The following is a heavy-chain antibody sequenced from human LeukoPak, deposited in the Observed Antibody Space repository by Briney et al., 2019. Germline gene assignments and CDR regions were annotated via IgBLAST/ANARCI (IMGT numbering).Heavy chain of an antibody. D-gene: IGHD5-18*01. CDR1: GFTFSSYG. CDR3: AKDSLYSYGTAFDY. J-gene: IGHJ4*02. V-gene: IGHV3-30*02. Sequence: PGGSLRLSCAASGFTFSSYGMHWVRQAPGKGLEWVAFIRYDGSNKYYADSVKGRFTISRDNSKNTLYLQMNSLRAEDTAVYYCAKDSLYSYGTAFDYWGQGTLVTVSS. CDR2: IRYDGSNK.